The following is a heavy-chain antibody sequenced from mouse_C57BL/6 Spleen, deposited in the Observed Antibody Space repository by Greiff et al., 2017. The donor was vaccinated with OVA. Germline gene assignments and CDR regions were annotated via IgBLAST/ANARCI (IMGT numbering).Heavy chain of an antibody. CDR3: ARNEDYDEGWYFDV. D-gene: IGHD2-4*01. Sequence: QVQLKQSGPGLVQPSQSLSITCTVSGFSLTSYGVHWVRQSPGKGLEWLGVIWSGGSTDYNAAFISRLSISKDNSKSQVFFKMNSLQADDTAIYYCARNEDYDEGWYFDVWGTGTTVTVSS. V-gene: IGHV2-2*01. J-gene: IGHJ1*03. CDR2: IWSGGST. CDR1: GFSLTSYG.